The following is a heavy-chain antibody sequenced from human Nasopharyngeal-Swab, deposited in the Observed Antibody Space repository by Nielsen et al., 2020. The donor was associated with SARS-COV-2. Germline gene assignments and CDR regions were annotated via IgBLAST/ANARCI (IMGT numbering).Heavy chain of an antibody. CDR2: IVGSGDNSGSGGST. CDR1: GYSFRTYG. V-gene: IGHV3-13*01. D-gene: IGHD5-18*01. J-gene: IGHJ6*02. Sequence: GGSLRLSCVASGYSFRTYGMSWVRQAPGKGLEWVAAIVGSGDNSGSGGSTYYADSVKGRFTISRENAKNSLYLQMNSLRAGDTAVYYCARSFPGYSYNYYYYGMDVWGQGTTVTVSS. CDR3: ARSFPGYSYNYYYYGMDV.